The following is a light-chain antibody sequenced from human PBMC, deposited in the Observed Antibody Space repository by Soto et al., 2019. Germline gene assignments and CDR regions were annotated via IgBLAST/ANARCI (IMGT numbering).Light chain of an antibody. Sequence: QSVLTQPPSASGTPGQRVTSSCSGSSSNIGSNYVYWYQQLPGTAPKLLIYRNNQRPSGVPDRFSGSKSGTSASLAISGLRSEDEADYYCAAWDDSLSGPEVFGTGTKLTVL. CDR1: SSNIGSNY. CDR3: AAWDDSLSGPEV. J-gene: IGLJ1*01. V-gene: IGLV1-47*01. CDR2: RNN.